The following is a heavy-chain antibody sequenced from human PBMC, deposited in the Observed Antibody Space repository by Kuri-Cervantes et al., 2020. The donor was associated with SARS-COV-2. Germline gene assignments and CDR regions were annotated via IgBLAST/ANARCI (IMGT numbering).Heavy chain of an antibody. Sequence: GGCLSLACAASGFTFSSYSMNWVRQAPGKGLEWVSSISSSSSYIYYADSVKGRFTISRDNAKNSLYLQMNSLRAEDTAVYYCARLHLGADFEVDYWGQGTRGTVSS. J-gene: IGHJ4*02. V-gene: IGHV3-21*01. D-gene: IGHD3-3*01. CDR2: ISSSSSYI. CDR1: GFTFSSYS. CDR3: ARLHLGADFEVDY.